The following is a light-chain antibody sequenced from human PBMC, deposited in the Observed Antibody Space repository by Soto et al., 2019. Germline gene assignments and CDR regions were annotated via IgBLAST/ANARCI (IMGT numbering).Light chain of an antibody. J-gene: IGKJ2*01. Sequence: DIVMTQSPDSLAVSLGERATINCKSSQSLLDTSNNKNYVAWYQQKPGQPPKLLIYWASARQSGVPDRFSGGGSGTDFILTISNLQAEDVAVYYCHQYYSALYTFGQGTKVEI. CDR2: WAS. V-gene: IGKV4-1*01. CDR1: QSLLDTSNNKNY. CDR3: HQYYSALYT.